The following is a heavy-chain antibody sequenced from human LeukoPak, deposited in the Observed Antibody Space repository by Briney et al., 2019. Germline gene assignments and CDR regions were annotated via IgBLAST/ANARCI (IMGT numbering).Heavy chain of an antibody. CDR1: GFTFSSYA. J-gene: IGHJ4*02. V-gene: IGHV3-30*04. CDR2: ISYDGSNK. Sequence: SGGSLRLSCAASGFTFSSYAMHWVRQAPGKGLEWVAVISYDGSNKYYADSVKGRFTISRDNAKNTLYLQMNSLRAEDTAVYYCASGGDYLYYFDYWGQGTLVTVSS. D-gene: IGHD4-17*01. CDR3: ASGGDYLYYFDY.